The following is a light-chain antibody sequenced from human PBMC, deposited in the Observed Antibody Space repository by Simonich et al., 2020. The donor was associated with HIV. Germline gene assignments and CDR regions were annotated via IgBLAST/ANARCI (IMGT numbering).Light chain of an antibody. CDR1: QSVLYSSNNKNY. V-gene: IGKV4-1*01. CDR3: QQYYDTPYT. J-gene: IGKJ2*01. CDR2: WAS. Sequence: DIVMTQSPDSLAVSLGERASINCRSGQSVLYSSNNKNYLAWYQHKPGQPPKLLIYWASTRESGVPDRFSGSGSGTDFTLTISSLQAEDVAVYYCQQYYDTPYTFGQGTKLEIK.